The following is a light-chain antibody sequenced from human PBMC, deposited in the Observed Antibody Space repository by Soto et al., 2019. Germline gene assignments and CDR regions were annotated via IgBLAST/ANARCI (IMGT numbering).Light chain of an antibody. CDR2: AND. Sequence: QAVVTQPPSVSGAPGQRVTISCNGSKSNIGANYNVNWYQQSPGTAPKLLIYANDNRPSGVPQRFSGSKSGTSASLAITGLQTEEEADYYCQSYDTSLPGLLFGVGTKLTVL. CDR1: KSNIGANYN. J-gene: IGLJ2*01. V-gene: IGLV1-40*01. CDR3: QSYDTSLPGLL.